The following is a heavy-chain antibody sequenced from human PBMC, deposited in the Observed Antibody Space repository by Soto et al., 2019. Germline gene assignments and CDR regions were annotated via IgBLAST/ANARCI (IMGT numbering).Heavy chain of an antibody. D-gene: IGHD6-19*01. V-gene: IGHV3-21*06. CDR2: ISSRSTNI. CDR3: AKFTEPGYSSIWYYFEY. J-gene: IGHJ4*02. Sequence: LRLSCVGSGFTFSGYSMAWVRQAPGRGLEWVASISSRSTNIDYADSVKGRFTISRDNAKNLVPLQMSSLRGEDTALYYCAKFTEPGYSSIWYYFEYWGQGTPVTVSS. CDR1: GFTFSGYS.